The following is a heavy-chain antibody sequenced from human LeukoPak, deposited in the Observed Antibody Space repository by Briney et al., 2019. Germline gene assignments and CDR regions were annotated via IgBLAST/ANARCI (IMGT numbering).Heavy chain of an antibody. V-gene: IGHV3-66*01. Sequence: GGSLRLSCAASGFSVSSNYMNWVRQAPGKGLEWVSLISGGGSTDYADSTGGRFTISRDNYNNTVFLQMNYLGADDTAVYFCARATSKTAGFDFWGQGTLVTVSS. J-gene: IGHJ4*02. CDR3: ARATSKTAGFDF. CDR1: GFSVSSNY. D-gene: IGHD2-2*01. CDR2: ISGGGST.